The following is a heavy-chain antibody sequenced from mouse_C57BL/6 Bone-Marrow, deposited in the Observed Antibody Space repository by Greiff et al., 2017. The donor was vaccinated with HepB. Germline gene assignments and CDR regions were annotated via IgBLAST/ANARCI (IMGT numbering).Heavy chain of an antibody. V-gene: IGHV5-16*01. CDR3: ARGLGRAMDY. J-gene: IGHJ4*01. CDR1: GFTFSDYY. CDR2: INYDGSST. D-gene: IGHD3-3*01. Sequence: VKLMESEGGLVQPGSSMKLSCTASGFTFSDYYMAWVRQVPEKGLEWVANINYDGSSTYYLDSLKSRFIISRDNAKNILYLQMSSLKSEDTATYYCARGLGRAMDYWGQGTSVTVSS.